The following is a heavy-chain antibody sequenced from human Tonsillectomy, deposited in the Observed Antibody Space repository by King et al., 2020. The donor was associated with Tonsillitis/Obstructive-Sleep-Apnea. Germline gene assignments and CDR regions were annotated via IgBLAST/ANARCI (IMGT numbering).Heavy chain of an antibody. CDR3: AKVPAAADSGGHWLDP. CDR1: GGTFSSYP. D-gene: IGHD6-13*01. J-gene: IGHJ5*02. CDR2: IIPILDRA. Sequence: QLVQSGAEVKTPGSSVKVSCKASGGTFSSYPISWVRQAPGQGLEWMGRIIPILDRANYAQKFQGRVTITADKSKRTAYMELSGLRSEDTAVYYCAKVPAAADSGGHWLDPWGQGTLVTVSS. V-gene: IGHV1-69*09.